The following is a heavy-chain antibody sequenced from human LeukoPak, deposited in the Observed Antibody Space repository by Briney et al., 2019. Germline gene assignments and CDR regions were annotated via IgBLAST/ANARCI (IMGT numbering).Heavy chain of an antibody. V-gene: IGHV3-21*01. J-gene: IGHJ4*02. D-gene: IGHD5-18*01. Sequence: GGSLRLSCAASGFTFSSYSMNWVRQAPGRGLEWVSSISSSSSYIYYADSVKGRFTISRDNAKNSLYLQMNSLRAEDTAVYYCARAPTWIQLWSDYWGQGTLVTVSS. CDR2: ISSSSSYI. CDR3: ARAPTWIQLWSDY. CDR1: GFTFSSYS.